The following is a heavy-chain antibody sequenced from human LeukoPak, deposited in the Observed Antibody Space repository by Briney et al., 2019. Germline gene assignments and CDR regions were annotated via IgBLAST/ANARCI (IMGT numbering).Heavy chain of an antibody. Sequence: GGSLRLSCAASGFTFSSYGMHWVRQAPGKGLEWVAVISYDGSNKYYADSVKGRFTISRDNSKNTLYPQMNSLRAEDTAVYYCAKDLRQWLDEGNPFDYWGQGALVTVSS. CDR2: ISYDGSNK. J-gene: IGHJ4*02. CDR3: AKDLRQWLDEGNPFDY. D-gene: IGHD6-19*01. V-gene: IGHV3-30*18. CDR1: GFTFSSYG.